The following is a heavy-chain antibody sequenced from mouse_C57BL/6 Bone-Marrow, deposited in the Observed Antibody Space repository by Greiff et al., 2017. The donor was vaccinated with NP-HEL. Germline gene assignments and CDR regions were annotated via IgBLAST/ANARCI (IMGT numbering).Heavy chain of an antibody. CDR1: GYTFTSYW. V-gene: IGHV1-72*01. CDR3: AYYGSSPYYFDY. J-gene: IGHJ2*01. D-gene: IGHD1-1*01. CDR2: IDPNSGGT. Sequence: QVQLKQSGAELVKPGASVKLSCKASGYTFTSYWMHWVKQRPGRGLEWIGRIDPNSGGTKYNEKFKSKATLTVDKPSSTAYMQLSSLTSEYSAVYYCAYYGSSPYYFDYWGQGTTLTVSS.